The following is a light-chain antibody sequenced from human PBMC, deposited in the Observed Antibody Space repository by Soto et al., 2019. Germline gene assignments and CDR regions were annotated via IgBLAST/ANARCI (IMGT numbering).Light chain of an antibody. V-gene: IGKV3-15*01. Sequence: EIVMTQSPATLSVSPGERATLSCRASQSVSTKLAWYQQRRGQAPRLLISGASTRATGVPARFSGSGSGTEFTLTISSLQSEDFAVYYCQQYSNWKTFGQGTKVEIK. CDR2: GAS. J-gene: IGKJ1*01. CDR3: QQYSNWKT. CDR1: QSVSTK.